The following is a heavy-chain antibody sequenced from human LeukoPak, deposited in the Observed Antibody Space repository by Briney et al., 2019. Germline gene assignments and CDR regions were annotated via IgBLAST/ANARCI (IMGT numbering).Heavy chain of an antibody. J-gene: IGHJ2*01. CDR3: ARLSRDGYNYDWYFDL. D-gene: IGHD5-24*01. CDR1: GSSVGTTHS. Sequence: SETLSLTCTVSGSSVGTTHSWGWIRQSPGKGLEWIGTIYHRGNTYYSSSLKSRVTISIDTSKNQFSLKLSSVTAADTAVYYCARLSRDGYNYDWYFDLWGRGTLVTVSS. V-gene: IGHV4-38-2*02. CDR2: IYHRGNT.